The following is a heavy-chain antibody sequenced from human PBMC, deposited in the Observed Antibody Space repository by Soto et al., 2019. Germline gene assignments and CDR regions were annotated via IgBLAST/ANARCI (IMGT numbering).Heavy chain of an antibody. D-gene: IGHD6-6*01. CDR2: TYYRSKWYN. CDR3: ARTLSSSAENWFDP. J-gene: IGHJ5*02. CDR1: GDSVSSNSAA. Sequence: SQTLSLTGASPGDSVSSNSAAWNWIRQSPSRGLEWLGRTYYRSKWYNDYAVSVKSRITINPDTSKNQFSLQLNSVTPEDTAVYFCARTLSSSAENWFDPWGQGTLVTVSS. V-gene: IGHV6-1*01.